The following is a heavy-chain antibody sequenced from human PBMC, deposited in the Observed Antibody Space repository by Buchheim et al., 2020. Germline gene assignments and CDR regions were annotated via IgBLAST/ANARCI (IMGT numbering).Heavy chain of an antibody. CDR2: IYYSGRT. Sequence: QVQLQESGPGLVKPSDTLSLTCVVSGYSISSSNWWGWIRQPPGKGLEWIGYIYYSGRTYYNPSLKSRVTMSVEKSKKQFSLKLSSVTAVDTAVYYCAKTSEGGSYLFPFDYWGQGTL. CDR3: AKTSEGGSYLFPFDY. J-gene: IGHJ4*02. CDR1: GYSISSSNW. V-gene: IGHV4-28*01. D-gene: IGHD1-26*01.